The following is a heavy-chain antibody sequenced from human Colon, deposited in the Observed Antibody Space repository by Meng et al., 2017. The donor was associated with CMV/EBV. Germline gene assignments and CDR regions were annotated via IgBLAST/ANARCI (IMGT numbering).Heavy chain of an antibody. Sequence: SQTLSLTCVISGDSVSSNSAAWNWIRQSPSRGLEWLGRTYYRSKWYNDYAVSVKSRITINPDTSKNQFSLQLNSVTPEDTAVYYCARSGSCSGGSCQRGAFDIWGQGTMVTVSS. CDR3: ARSGSCSGGSCQRGAFDI. V-gene: IGHV6-1*01. D-gene: IGHD2-15*01. CDR1: GDSVSSNSAA. CDR2: TYYRSKWYN. J-gene: IGHJ3*02.